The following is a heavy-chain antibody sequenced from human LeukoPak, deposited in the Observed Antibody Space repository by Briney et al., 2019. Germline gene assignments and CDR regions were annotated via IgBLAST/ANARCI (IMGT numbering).Heavy chain of an antibody. D-gene: IGHD5-18*01. J-gene: IGHJ4*02. CDR3: ARDRSIGHSYGDRFVGYFDY. CDR2: IYYSGST. CDR1: GGSISSSSYY. Sequence: SETLSLTCTVSGGSISSSSYYWGWIRQPPGKGLEWIGSIYYSGSTYYNPSLKSRVTISVDTSKNQFSLKLSSVTAADTAVYYCARDRSIGHSYGDRFVGYFDYWGQGTLVTVSS. V-gene: IGHV4-39*07.